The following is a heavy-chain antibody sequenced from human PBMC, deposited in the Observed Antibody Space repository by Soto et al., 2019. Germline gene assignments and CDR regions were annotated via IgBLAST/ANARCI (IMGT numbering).Heavy chain of an antibody. D-gene: IGHD6-13*01. CDR2: IYWDDDK. V-gene: IGHV2-5*02. Sequence: QITLKESGPTLVKPTQTLTLTCTFSGFSLSTSGVGVGWIRQPPGKALEWLALIYWDDDKRYSPSLKSRLTITKDTSKNXXVXTXXNMDPVDTATYYCAHSIAFYSRSWFLQYSNNWFDPWGQGTLVTVSS. CDR3: AHSIAFYSRSWFLQYSNNWFDP. J-gene: IGHJ5*02. CDR1: GFSLSTSGVG.